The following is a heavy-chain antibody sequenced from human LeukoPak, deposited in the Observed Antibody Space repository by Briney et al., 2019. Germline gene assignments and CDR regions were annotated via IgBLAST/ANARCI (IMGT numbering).Heavy chain of an antibody. Sequence: GGSLRLSCAAPGFTVSDTYVSWVRQAPAKGLEWVSVIYRGGSTTYADSVKGRFTISRDNARNTLYLQMNSLRAEDTAVYYCARHGSGSLDYWGQGTLVTVSS. CDR2: IYRGGST. CDR1: GFTVSDTY. D-gene: IGHD3-10*01. CDR3: ARHGSGSLDY. J-gene: IGHJ4*02. V-gene: IGHV3-66*04.